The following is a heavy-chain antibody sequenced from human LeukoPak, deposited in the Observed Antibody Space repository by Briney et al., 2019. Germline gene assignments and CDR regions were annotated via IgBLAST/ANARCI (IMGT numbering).Heavy chain of an antibody. V-gene: IGHV1-2*02. Sequence: ASVKVSCKASGYTFTGYYMHWVRQAPGQGLEWMGWINPNSGGTNYAQKFQGRVTMTRDTSISTAYMELSRLRSDDTAVYYCARRYSSSWTEFDYWGQGTLVTVSS. D-gene: IGHD6-13*01. CDR3: ARRYSSSWTEFDY. CDR2: INPNSGGT. J-gene: IGHJ4*02. CDR1: GYTFTGYY.